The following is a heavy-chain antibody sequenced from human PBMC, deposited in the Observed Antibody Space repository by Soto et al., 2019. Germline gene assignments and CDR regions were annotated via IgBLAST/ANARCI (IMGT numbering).Heavy chain of an antibody. V-gene: IGHV3-9*01. CDR1: GFPFDDYA. CDR3: AKDSTLGGWGGMDV. J-gene: IGHJ6*02. D-gene: IGHD3-16*01. Sequence: EVQLVESGGGLLKPGRSLRLSCAASGFPFDDYAMNGFGQAPGKGLEWFSGISWNGGSIGYADSVKGRFTISRDNAKNSLYLQMNSLRAEDTALYYCAKDSTLGGWGGMDVWGQGTTVTVSS. CDR2: ISWNGGSI.